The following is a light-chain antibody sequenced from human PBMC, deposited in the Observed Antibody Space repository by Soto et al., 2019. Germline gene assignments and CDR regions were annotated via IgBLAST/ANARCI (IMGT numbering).Light chain of an antibody. Sequence: EIVMTQSPATLSVSPGERATLSCRASQSVSSNLAWYQQKPGQAPRRLIYGASTRATGIPARFSGSGSGTEFTLTISSLQSEDFAVYYCQQYKNWPRGTFGQGTKLEIK. J-gene: IGKJ2*01. CDR3: QQYKNWPRGT. CDR1: QSVSSN. CDR2: GAS. V-gene: IGKV3-15*01.